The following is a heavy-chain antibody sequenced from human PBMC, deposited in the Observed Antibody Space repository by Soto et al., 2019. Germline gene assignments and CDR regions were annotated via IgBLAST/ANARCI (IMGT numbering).Heavy chain of an antibody. V-gene: IGHV3-7*03. CDR1: GFTFSSYW. D-gene: IGHD1-7*01. CDR3: AKCLQVHWNYDAFHI. J-gene: IGHJ3*02. CDR2: IKQDGSEK. Sequence: GSLRLSCAASGFTFSSYWMSLVRQAPWKGLEWVANIKQDGSEKCYVDSVEGRFTISRDISRNTLYLQMNSLRDEDTALYYCAKCLQVHWNYDAFHIWGQGTMV.